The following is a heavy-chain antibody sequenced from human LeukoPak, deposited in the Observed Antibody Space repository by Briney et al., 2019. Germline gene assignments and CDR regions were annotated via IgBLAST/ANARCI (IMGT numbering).Heavy chain of an antibody. CDR2: VTGSGDHT. Sequence: GGSLRLSCEASGFTYSRYAMNWVRQAPGKGLEWVSAVTGSGDHTYYADSVQGRFTISRDNSKNTLSLQMNSLSAVDTAVYYCAKDVRADYIGHDPFHIWGQGTMVTVSS. CDR1: GFTYSRYA. V-gene: IGHV3-23*01. CDR3: AKDVRADYIGHDPFHI. D-gene: IGHD5-24*01. J-gene: IGHJ3*02.